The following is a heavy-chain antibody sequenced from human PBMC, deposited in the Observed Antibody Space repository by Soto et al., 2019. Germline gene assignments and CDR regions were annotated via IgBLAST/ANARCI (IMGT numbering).Heavy chain of an antibody. V-gene: IGHV1-69*06. J-gene: IGHJ4*02. D-gene: IGHD3-22*01. CDR2: IIPIFGTA. CDR3: ARTYYYDSSGYYRGAYSFDY. Sequence: QVQLVQSGAEVKKPGSSVKVSCKASGGTFSSYAISWVRQAPGQGLEWMGGIIPIFGTANYAQKFQGRVTITADKSTSTAYMELSSLRSEDTAVYYCARTYYYDSSGYYRGAYSFDYWGQGTLVTVSS. CDR1: GGTFSSYA.